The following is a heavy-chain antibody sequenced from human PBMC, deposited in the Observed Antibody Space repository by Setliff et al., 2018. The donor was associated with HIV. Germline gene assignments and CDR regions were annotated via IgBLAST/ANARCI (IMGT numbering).Heavy chain of an antibody. V-gene: IGHV3-48*01. D-gene: IGHD3-22*01. CDR1: GFTFSSYS. Sequence: GGSLRLSCAASGFTFSSYSMNWVRQAPRKGLEWVSYISSSSTIYYADSVKGRFTISRDNAKNSLYLQMNSLRAEDTAVYYCAGEPYDSSGSDYWGQGTLVTVSS. J-gene: IGHJ4*02. CDR2: ISSSSTI. CDR3: AGEPYDSSGSDY.